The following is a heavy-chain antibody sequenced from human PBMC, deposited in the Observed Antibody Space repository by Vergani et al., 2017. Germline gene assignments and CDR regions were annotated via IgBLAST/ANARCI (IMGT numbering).Heavy chain of an antibody. V-gene: IGHV4-39*01. CDR2: IYYSGST. D-gene: IGHD2-15*01. Sequence: QLQLQESGPGLVKPSETLSLTCTVSGGSISSSSYYWGWIRQPPGKGLEWIGSIYYSGSTYYNPSLKSRVTISVDTSKNQFSLKLSSVTAADTAVYYCAGSYCSGGSCYSRGTAYWYFDLWGRGTLVTVSS. J-gene: IGHJ2*01. CDR1: GGSISSSSYY. CDR3: AGSYCSGGSCYSRGTAYWYFDL.